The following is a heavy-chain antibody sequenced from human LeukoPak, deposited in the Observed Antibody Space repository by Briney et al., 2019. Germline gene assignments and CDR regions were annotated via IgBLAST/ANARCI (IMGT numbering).Heavy chain of an antibody. J-gene: IGHJ4*02. CDR3: AKGGGFLPHDY. CDR1: GFTFNTYA. CDR2: ISDSGGNT. D-gene: IGHD3-16*01. V-gene: IGHV3-23*01. Sequence: GGSLRLSCAASGFTFNTYAMSWVRQAPWERLQWVSGISDSGGNTYYADSVKGRFTISRDNSKNTLYLQMDSLRAEDTAVYYCAKGGGFLPHDYWGQGTLVTVSS.